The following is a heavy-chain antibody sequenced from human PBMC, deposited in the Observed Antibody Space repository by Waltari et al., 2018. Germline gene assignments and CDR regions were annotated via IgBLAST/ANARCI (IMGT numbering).Heavy chain of an antibody. CDR1: GFIFSNYW. V-gene: IGHV3-74*01. CDR2: INSDGSST. D-gene: IGHD6-6*01. CDR3: VAATPSSDH. Sequence: DVQLVESGGGLVQPGGSLRLPCATSGFIFSNYWMHWVRQVPGKGLVWVSRINSDGSSTTYADSVKGRFSISRDSASSTLYLQMNSLRAEDTAVYYCVAATPSSDHWGQGTLVTVSS. J-gene: IGHJ5*02.